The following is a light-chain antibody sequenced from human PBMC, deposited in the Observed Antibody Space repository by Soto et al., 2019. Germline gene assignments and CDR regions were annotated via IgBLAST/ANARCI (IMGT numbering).Light chain of an antibody. V-gene: IGKV1-39*01. J-gene: IGKJ2*01. Sequence: DIQMTQSPSSLSASVGDRVTITCRASQSISSYLNWYHQKPGKAPNLLIYGASSLQSGVPSRFSGSGSGTDFTLTISSLQPEDFATYYCQQSYSSSHTFGQGTRLEIK. CDR2: GAS. CDR3: QQSYSSSHT. CDR1: QSISSY.